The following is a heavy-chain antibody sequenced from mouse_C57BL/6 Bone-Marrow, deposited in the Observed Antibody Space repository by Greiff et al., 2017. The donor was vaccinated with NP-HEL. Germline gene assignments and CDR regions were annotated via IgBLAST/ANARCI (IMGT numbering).Heavy chain of an antibody. Sequence: QVQLQQSGAELVRPGASVTLSCKASGYTFTDYEMHWVKQTPVHGLEWIGAIDPETGGTAYNQKFKGKAILTADKSSSTAYMELRSLTSEDSAVYYCTRRPAQATWDYWGQGTTLTVSS. CDR2: IDPETGGT. V-gene: IGHV1-15*01. D-gene: IGHD3-2*02. CDR1: GYTFTDYE. CDR3: TRRPAQATWDY. J-gene: IGHJ2*01.